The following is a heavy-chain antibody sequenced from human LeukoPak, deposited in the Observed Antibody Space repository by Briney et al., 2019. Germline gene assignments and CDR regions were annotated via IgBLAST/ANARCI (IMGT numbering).Heavy chain of an antibody. CDR1: GYTFTRYG. Sequence: ASGKVSCKASGYTFTRYGISWVRHAPGQGLEWVGCISADNGNTNYAHKLQGRVSMTTDTSRSTAYMVLRSLRSDDTAVYYCARVADFYPDYWGQGTLVTVSS. V-gene: IGHV1-18*01. CDR2: ISADNGNT. D-gene: IGHD2/OR15-2a*01. CDR3: ARVADFYPDY. J-gene: IGHJ4*02.